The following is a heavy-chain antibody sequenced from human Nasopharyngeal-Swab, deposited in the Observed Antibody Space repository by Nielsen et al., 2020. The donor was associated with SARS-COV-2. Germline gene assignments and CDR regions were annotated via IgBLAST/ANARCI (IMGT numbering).Heavy chain of an antibody. D-gene: IGHD3-10*01. CDR3: ASALVWFGEIWFDP. J-gene: IGHJ5*02. Sequence: GGSLRLSCEASGFTFRSYAMHWVRQAPGKGLEWVAVISYDGSNKYYSDSVKGRFTISRDNSKNTLYLQMNSLRAEDTAVYYCASALVWFGEIWFDPWGQGTLVTVSS. V-gene: IGHV3-30*04. CDR1: GFTFRSYA. CDR2: ISYDGSNK.